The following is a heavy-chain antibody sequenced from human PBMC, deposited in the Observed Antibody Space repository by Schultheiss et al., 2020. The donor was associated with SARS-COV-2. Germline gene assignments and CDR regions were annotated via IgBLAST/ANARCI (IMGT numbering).Heavy chain of an antibody. J-gene: IGHJ4*02. V-gene: IGHV3-33*01. CDR2: IWYDGSNK. Sequence: GGSLRLSCEASGFSFSSYGMHWVRQAPGKGLEWVAVIWYDGSNKYYADSVKGRFTISRDNSKNTLYLQMNSLKTEDTAVYYCTTDRILGYCSGGSCYSWGARAFDYWGQGTLVTVSS. CDR1: GFSFSSYG. D-gene: IGHD2-15*01. CDR3: TTDRILGYCSGGSCYSWGARAFDY.